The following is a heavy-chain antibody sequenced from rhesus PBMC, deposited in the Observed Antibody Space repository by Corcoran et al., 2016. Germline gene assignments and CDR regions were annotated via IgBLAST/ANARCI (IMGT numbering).Heavy chain of an antibody. J-gene: IGHJ5-1*01. CDR3: ASAYNRFDV. CDR1: GCSIRCTY. CDR2: ISGSGGST. V-gene: IGHV4-173*01. Sequence: QVQLQESGPGLVKPSATLSLTCSVSGCSIRCTYWCSIRQPPGKVLEWIGRISGSGGSTDYNPSLKSRVTISTDTSKNQFSLKRSSVTAADTAVYYCASAYNRFDVWGPGVLVTVSS.